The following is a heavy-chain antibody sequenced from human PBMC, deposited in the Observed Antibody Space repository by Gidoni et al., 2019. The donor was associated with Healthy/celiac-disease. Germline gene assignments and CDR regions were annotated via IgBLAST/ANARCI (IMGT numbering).Heavy chain of an antibody. V-gene: IGHV3-30-3*01. D-gene: IGHD6-13*01. CDR1: VFPFISSA. J-gene: IGHJ4*02. CDR2: RSYDESNK. CDR3: ARGAHLGSGYSSNNLPPDY. Sequence: QVQLVELGVVVVQPGRSLRLSCAASVFPFISSAMHWVRQAPGKGLEWVTIRSYDESNKYYADSVKGRFTITRDNSKNTLYLQRNSLRAEDTAVYYCARGAHLGSGYSSNNLPPDYWGQGTLVTVSS.